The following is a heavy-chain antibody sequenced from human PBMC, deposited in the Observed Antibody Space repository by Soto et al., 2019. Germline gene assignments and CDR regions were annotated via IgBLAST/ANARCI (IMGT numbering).Heavy chain of an antibody. V-gene: IGHV1-18*01. D-gene: IGHD3-3*01. CDR3: TYFDCWSAGLDV. Sequence: QVQLVQSGPEVKKPGASVKVSCKASGYTFSTYGISWVRQAPGQGLEWMGWISVYNSNTSYAQELQGRVTMTTDTTTITASMELRRLKSDATAVYYCTYFDCWSAGLDVWGQGTTVTVSS. CDR1: GYTFSTYG. J-gene: IGHJ6*02. CDR2: ISVYNSNT.